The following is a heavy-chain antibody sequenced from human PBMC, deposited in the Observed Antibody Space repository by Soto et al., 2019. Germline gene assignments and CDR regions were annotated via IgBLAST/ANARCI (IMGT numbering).Heavy chain of an antibody. CDR3: ARGIGSWLDP. V-gene: IGHV1-3*01. Sequence: ASVKVSCKASGYTFTNYAIHWVRQAPGQSLEWMGWIRAGNGHTKYAQKLQGRVTMTRDTSTSTAYMELRSLRSDDTAVYYCARGIGSWLDPWGQGTLVTVSS. J-gene: IGHJ5*02. CDR2: IRAGNGHT. CDR1: GYTFTNYA. D-gene: IGHD1-26*01.